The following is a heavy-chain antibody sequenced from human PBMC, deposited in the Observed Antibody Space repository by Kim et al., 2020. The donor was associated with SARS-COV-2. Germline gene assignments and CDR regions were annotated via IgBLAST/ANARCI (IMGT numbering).Heavy chain of an antibody. CDR1: GFTLSRYD. V-gene: IGHV3-13*04. CDR3: ARGSSRWGSGFNFDS. Sequence: GGSLRLSCAASGFTLSRYDMHWVRQAPGKGLEWVSAIETTGDTYYSDSVKGRFTVSRENAKNSLYLQMSSLTAGDTAVYYCARGSSRWGSGFNFDSWGQGTLVTVSS. D-gene: IGHD7-27*01. CDR2: IETTGDT. J-gene: IGHJ4*02.